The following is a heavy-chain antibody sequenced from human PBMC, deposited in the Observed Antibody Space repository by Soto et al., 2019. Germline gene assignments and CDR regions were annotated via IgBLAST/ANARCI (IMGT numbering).Heavy chain of an antibody. V-gene: IGHV4-39*02. CDR3: ARTYFGSGSYSY. Sequence: QLQLQESGPGLVEPSETLSLTCTVSGGSISGTNEYWGWIRQPPGKGLEWIAIIHYDGRTYYTPSLKSRLTISADTSKNHFSLKLSSVTAADTAVYYCARTYFGSGSYSYWGQGTLVIVSS. J-gene: IGHJ1*01. D-gene: IGHD3-10*01. CDR2: IHYDGRT. CDR1: GGSISGTNEY.